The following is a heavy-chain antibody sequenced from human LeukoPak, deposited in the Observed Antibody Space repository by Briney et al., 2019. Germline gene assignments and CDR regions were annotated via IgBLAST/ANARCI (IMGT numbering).Heavy chain of an antibody. V-gene: IGHV4-59*01. D-gene: IGHD3-22*01. CDR3: AGANYDSSGVH. J-gene: IGHJ4*02. CDR2: IYHSGST. Sequence: SETLSLTCTVSGGSISSYYWGWIRQPPGKGLEWIGYIYHSGSTNYNPSLKSRVTLSVDTSKNQFSLKLSSVTAADTAVYYCAGANYDSSGVHWGQGTLVTVSS. CDR1: GGSISSYY.